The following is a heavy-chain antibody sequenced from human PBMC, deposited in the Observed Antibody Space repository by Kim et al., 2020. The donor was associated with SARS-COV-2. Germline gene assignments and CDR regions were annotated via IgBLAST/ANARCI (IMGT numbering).Heavy chain of an antibody. V-gene: IGHV3-30*04. Sequence: GGSLRLSCAASGFAFSKFSIHWVRQAPGKGLEWVALISPDGSQKYYAESVKGRFSISRDNSENTLSVHMDSLRPEDTATYFCTTGGDSSGFYYWGQGTQV. CDR3: TTGGDSSGFYY. D-gene: IGHD3-22*01. CDR2: ISPDGSQK. J-gene: IGHJ4*02. CDR1: GFAFSKFS.